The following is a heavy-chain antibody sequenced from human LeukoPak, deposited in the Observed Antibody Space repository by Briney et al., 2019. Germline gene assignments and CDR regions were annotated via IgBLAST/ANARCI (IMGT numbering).Heavy chain of an antibody. J-gene: IGHJ4*02. CDR3: ARGGVTMIS. CDR2: IYYSGST. V-gene: IGHV4-59*01. Sequence: SETLSLTCTVSGGSISSYYWSWIRQPPGKGLEWIGYIYYSGSTNYNPSLKSRVTISVDTSKNQFSLKLSSVTAADTAVYYCARGGVTMISWGQGTLVTVPS. D-gene: IGHD3-22*01. CDR1: GGSISSYY.